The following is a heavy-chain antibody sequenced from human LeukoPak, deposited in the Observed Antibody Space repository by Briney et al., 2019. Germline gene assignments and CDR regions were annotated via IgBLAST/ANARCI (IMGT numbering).Heavy chain of an antibody. V-gene: IGHV4-61*01. CDR1: GDPFSRGSYY. Sequence: PSETLSLTCTVSGDPFSRGSYYWSWLRQPPGKELEWIGYVYHTGSTNYNPSLKSRVTISVDTSKNEFSLKMTSVTAADTAVYYCARGFASGWYSRYDHWGQGTLVTVSS. CDR3: ARGFASGWYSRYDH. J-gene: IGHJ5*02. D-gene: IGHD6-19*01. CDR2: VYHTGST.